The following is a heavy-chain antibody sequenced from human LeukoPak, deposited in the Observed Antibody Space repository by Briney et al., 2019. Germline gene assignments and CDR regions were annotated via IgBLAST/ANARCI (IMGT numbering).Heavy chain of an antibody. J-gene: IGHJ4*02. D-gene: IGHD3-10*01. CDR1: GFTFSSYS. CDR2: ISSSSSTI. CDR3: ARGGGSYDY. V-gene: IGHV3-48*04. Sequence: HPGGSLRLSCAASGFTFSSYSMNWVRQAPGKGLEWVSYISSSSSTIYYADSVKGRFTISRDNAKNSLYLQMNSLRAEDTAVYYCARGGGSYDYWGQGTLVTVSS.